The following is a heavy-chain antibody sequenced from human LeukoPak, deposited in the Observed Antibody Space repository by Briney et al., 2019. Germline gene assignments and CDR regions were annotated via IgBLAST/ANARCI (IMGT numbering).Heavy chain of an antibody. D-gene: IGHD1-1*01. CDR2: IWYDGSNK. J-gene: IGHJ4*02. CDR1: GFTFSSYG. V-gene: IGHV3-33*06. CDR3: AKDGGNSLDY. Sequence: GGSLRLSCAASGFTFSSYGMHRVRHAPGKGLEWVAAIWYDGSNKYYADSVKGRFTISRDNSKNTLYLQMNSLRAEDTAVYYCAKDGGNSLDYWGQGTLVTVSS.